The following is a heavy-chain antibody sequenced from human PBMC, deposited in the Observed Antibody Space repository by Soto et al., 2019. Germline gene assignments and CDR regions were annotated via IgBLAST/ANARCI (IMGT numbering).Heavy chain of an antibody. J-gene: IGHJ4*02. D-gene: IGHD1-7*01. CDR1: GFTFDDYT. Sequence: GGSLRLSCAASGFTFDDYTMHWVRQAPGKGLEWVSLISWDGGSTYYADSVKGRFTISRDNSKNSLYLQMNSLRTEDTALYYCAKDRGKTGTYEGMDYWGQGTLVTVSS. V-gene: IGHV3-43*01. CDR3: AKDRGKTGTYEGMDY. CDR2: ISWDGGST.